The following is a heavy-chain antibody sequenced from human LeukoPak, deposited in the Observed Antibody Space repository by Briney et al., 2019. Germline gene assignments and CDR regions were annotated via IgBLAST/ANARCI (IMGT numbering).Heavy chain of an antibody. V-gene: IGHV4-39*01. Sequence: SETLSLTCTVSGGSISSGSYYWGWIRQPPGKGLEWIGSIYYSGSTYYNPSLKSRVTISVDTSKNQFSLKLSSVTAADTAVYYCASLPPSGSYYYYYGMDVWGQGTTVTVSS. CDR3: ASLPPSGSYYYYYGMDV. J-gene: IGHJ6*02. D-gene: IGHD1-26*01. CDR1: GGSISSGSYY. CDR2: IYYSGST.